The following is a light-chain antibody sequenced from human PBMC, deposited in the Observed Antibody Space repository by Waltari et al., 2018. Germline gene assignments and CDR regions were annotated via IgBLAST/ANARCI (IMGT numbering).Light chain of an antibody. CDR3: QQYYSYWYT. Sequence: AIRITQSPSSLSASTGDRVTITCRASQGISSYLAWYQQKPGKAPKPLIYAASTLQSGVPSRFSGSGSGTDFTLTISCLQSEDFATYYCQQYYSYWYTFGQGTKLEIK. V-gene: IGKV1-8*01. CDR2: AAS. CDR1: QGISSY. J-gene: IGKJ2*01.